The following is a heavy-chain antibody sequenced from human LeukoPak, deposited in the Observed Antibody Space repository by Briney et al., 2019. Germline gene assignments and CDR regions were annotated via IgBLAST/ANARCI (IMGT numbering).Heavy chain of an antibody. V-gene: IGHV4-59*08. CDR1: GASMNNYY. CDR2: VFSRGTT. Sequence: SETLSLTCTVSGASMNNYYWSWIRQSPEKGLEWLGFVFSRGTTNLNPSFKSRLIISIDTSKNQFSLRLSSVTAADTAVYFCARSWAAKWELPGQFDSWGQGRLVSVSS. J-gene: IGHJ4*02. D-gene: IGHD1-26*01. CDR3: ARSWAAKWELPGQFDS.